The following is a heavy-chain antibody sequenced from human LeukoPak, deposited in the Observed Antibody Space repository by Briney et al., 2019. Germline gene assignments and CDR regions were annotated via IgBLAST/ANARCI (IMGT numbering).Heavy chain of an antibody. CDR1: GGSISSHY. Sequence: SETLSLTCTVYGGSISSHYWSWIRQPPGKGLEWIGYIYYSGSTNYNPSLKSRVTISVDTSKNQFSLKLSSVTAADTAVYYCARGQLTYYYDSSGYSDAFDIWGQGTMVTVSS. V-gene: IGHV4-59*11. CDR2: IYYSGST. CDR3: ARGQLTYYYDSSGYSDAFDI. D-gene: IGHD3-22*01. J-gene: IGHJ3*02.